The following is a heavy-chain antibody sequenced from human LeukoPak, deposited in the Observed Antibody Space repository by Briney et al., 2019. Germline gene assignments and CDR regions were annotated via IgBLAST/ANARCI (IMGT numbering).Heavy chain of an antibody. J-gene: IGHJ3*02. CDR3: ARLVGATIFGAFDI. Sequence: PSETLSLTRAVYGGSFSGYYWSWIRQPPGKGLEWIGEINHSGSTNYNPSLKSRVTISVDTSKNQFSLKLSSVTAADTAVYYCARLVGATIFGAFDIWGQGTMVTVSS. V-gene: IGHV4-34*01. D-gene: IGHD1-26*01. CDR2: INHSGST. CDR1: GGSFSGYY.